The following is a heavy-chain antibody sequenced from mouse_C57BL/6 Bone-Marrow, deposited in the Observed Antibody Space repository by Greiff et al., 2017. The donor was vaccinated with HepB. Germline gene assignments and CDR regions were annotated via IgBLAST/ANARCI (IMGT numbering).Heavy chain of an antibody. V-gene: IGHV5-9-1*02. Sequence: EVMLVESGEGLVKPGGSLKLSCAASGFTFSSYAMSWVRQTPEKRLEWVAYISSGGDYIYYADTVKGRFTISRDNARNTLYLQMSSLKSEDTAMYYCTRAPFYYSNFSYAMDYWGQGTSVTVSS. CDR2: ISSGGDYI. CDR3: TRAPFYYSNFSYAMDY. J-gene: IGHJ4*01. D-gene: IGHD2-5*01. CDR1: GFTFSSYA.